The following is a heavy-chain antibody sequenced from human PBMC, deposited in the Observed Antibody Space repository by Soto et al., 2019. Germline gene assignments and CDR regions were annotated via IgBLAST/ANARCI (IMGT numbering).Heavy chain of an antibody. D-gene: IGHD2-2*01. CDR2: ISAYNGNT. J-gene: IGHJ4*02. CDR1: GYTFTSYG. V-gene: IGHV1-18*01. CDR3: ARDSAYCSSTSCYAPYFDY. Sequence: ASVKVSCKASGYTFTSYGISWVRQAPGQGLEWMGWISAYNGNTNYAQKLQGRVTMTTDTSTSTAYMELRSLRSDDTAVYYCARDSAYCSSTSCYAPYFDYWGQGTLVTVSS.